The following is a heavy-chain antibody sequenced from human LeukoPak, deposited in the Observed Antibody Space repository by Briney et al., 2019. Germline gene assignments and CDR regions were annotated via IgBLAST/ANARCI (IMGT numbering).Heavy chain of an antibody. V-gene: IGHV4-59*11. J-gene: IGHJ3*02. CDR2: ISYIGIT. D-gene: IGHD4-11*01. CDR1: GDSISIHY. CDR3: ARDPTTVTKGFDI. Sequence: SETLSLTCTISGDSISIHYWTWIRQPPGKGLEWIGYISYIGITNYNPSLKGRVTISIDTSKNQFSLRLRSVTAADTALYYCARDPTTVTKGFDIWGQGTVVTVSS.